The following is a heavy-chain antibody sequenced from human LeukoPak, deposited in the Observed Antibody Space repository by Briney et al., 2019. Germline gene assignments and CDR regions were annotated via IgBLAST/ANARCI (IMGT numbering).Heavy chain of an antibody. J-gene: IGHJ5*02. D-gene: IGHD6-13*01. CDR3: ASRYSSSWHNNWFDP. V-gene: IGHV3-23*01. CDR1: GFTFSSYA. CDR2: ISGSGGST. Sequence: PGGSLRLSCAASGFTFSSYAMSWVRQAPGKGLEWVSAISGSGGSTYYADSVKGRFTISRDNSKNTLYLQMNSLRAEDTAVYYCASRYSSSWHNNWFDPWGQGTLVTVSS.